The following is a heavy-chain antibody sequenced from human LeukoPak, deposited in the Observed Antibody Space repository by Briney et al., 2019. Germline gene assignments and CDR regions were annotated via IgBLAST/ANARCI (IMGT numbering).Heavy chain of an antibody. J-gene: IGHJ4*02. CDR2: ISAYNGNT. D-gene: IGHD3-10*01. CDR1: GYTFTSYG. CDR3: ARDRNYYGSGSYYLQNDC. V-gene: IGHV1-18*01. Sequence: GASVKVSCKASGYTFTSYGISWVRQAPGQGLEWMGWISAYNGNTNYAQKLQGRVTMTTDTSTSTAYMELRSLRSDDTAVYYCARDRNYYGSGSYYLQNDCWGQGTLVTVSS.